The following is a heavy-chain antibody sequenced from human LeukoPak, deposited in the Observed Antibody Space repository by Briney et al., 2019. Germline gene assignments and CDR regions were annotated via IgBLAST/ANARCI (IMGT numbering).Heavy chain of an antibody. V-gene: IGHV4-59*08. J-gene: IGHJ5*02. CDR3: ARHLRFDDWFDP. CDR2: IYYSGST. CDR1: GGSLSGYY. Sequence: SETLSLTCAVYGGSLSGYYCSWIRQPPGKGLEWIGYIYYSGSTNYNPSLKSRVTISVDTSKNQFSLKLSSVTAADTAVYYCARHLRFDDWFDPWGQGTLVTVSS. D-gene: IGHD3-10*01.